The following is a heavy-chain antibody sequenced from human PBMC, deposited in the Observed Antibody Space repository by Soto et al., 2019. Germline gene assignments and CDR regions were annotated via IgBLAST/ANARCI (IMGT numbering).Heavy chain of an antibody. CDR1: GYSISSGYY. Sequence: PSETLSLTCAVSGYSISSGYYWGWIRQPPGKGLEWIGSIYHSGTTNYNPSLKSRVTISVDTSKNQISLNLSSVTAADTAVYYCARVFQGAFDIWGQGIMVTVSS. J-gene: IGHJ3*02. V-gene: IGHV4-38-2*01. CDR2: IYHSGTT. CDR3: ARVFQGAFDI.